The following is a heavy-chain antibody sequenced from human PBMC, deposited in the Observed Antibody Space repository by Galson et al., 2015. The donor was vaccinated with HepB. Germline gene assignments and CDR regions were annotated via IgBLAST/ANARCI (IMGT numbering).Heavy chain of an antibody. J-gene: IGHJ4*02. V-gene: IGHV3-48*02. CDR3: ARWSSGNSFDY. CDR2: ISGSYTI. Sequence: SLRLSCAASGFTFSSYTMNWVRQAPGKGLEWVSSISGSYTIYYADSVKGRFTISRDNAKNSLYLQMNSLRDEDTAVYYCARWSSGNSFDYWGRGTLVTVSS. CDR1: GFTFSSYT. D-gene: IGHD1-26*01.